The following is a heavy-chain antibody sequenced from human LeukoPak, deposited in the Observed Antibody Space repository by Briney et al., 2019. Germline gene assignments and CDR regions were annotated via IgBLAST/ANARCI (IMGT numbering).Heavy chain of an antibody. CDR3: ARDRKSIKAFDI. J-gene: IGHJ3*02. CDR1: GYSISSGYY. V-gene: IGHV4-38-2*02. Sequence: SETLSLTCTVSGYSISSGYYWGWIRQPPGKGLEWIGSIYHSGSTYYNPSLKSRVTISVDTSKNQFSLKLSSVTAADTAVYYCARDRKSIKAFDIWGQGTMVTVSS. D-gene: IGHD6-6*01. CDR2: IYHSGST.